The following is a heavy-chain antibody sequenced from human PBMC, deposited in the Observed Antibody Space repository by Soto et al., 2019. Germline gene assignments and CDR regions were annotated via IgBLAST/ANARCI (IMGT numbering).Heavy chain of an antibody. V-gene: IGHV2-5*02. D-gene: IGHD5-12*01. CDR2: IYWDDDK. CDR3: AHSPLIWKGSGYDRYFDL. Sequence: QITLKESGPTLVKPTQTLTLTCTFSGFSLSTSGVGVGWIRQPPGKALEWLALIYWDDDKRYSPSLKSRLTIPKDXXKXQXXLTMTNMDPVDTATYYCAHSPLIWKGSGYDRYFDLWGRGTLVTVSS. J-gene: IGHJ2*01. CDR1: GFSLSTSGVG.